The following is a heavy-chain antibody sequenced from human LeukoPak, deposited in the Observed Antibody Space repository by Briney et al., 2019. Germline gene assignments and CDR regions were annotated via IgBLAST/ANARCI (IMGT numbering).Heavy chain of an antibody. J-gene: IGHJ6*03. CDR2: INPDGSYT. Sequence: GGSLRLSCADSGFTFSTYWMHWVRQAPGKGLVWVSRINPDGSYTSYADSVKGRLTISRDDSKNTLYLQMGSLSADDMAVYYCARDPLLQVTTDYFYFYMDVWGKGTTVTVSS. CDR3: ARDPLLQVTTDYFYFYMDV. CDR1: GFTFSTYW. D-gene: IGHD3-22*01. V-gene: IGHV3-74*01.